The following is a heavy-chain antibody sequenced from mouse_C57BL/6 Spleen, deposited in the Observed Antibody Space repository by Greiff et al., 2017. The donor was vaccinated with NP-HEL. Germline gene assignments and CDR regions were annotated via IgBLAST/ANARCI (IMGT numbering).Heavy chain of an antibody. CDR2: ISYDGSN. CDR3: ARTPYFDV. CDR1: GYSITSGYY. Sequence: DVQLQESGPGLVKPSQSLSLTCSVTGYSITSGYYWNWIRQFPGNKLEWMGYISYDGSNNYNPSLKNRISITRDTSKNQFFLKLNSVTTEDTATYYCARTPYFDVWGTGTTVTVSS. J-gene: IGHJ1*03. V-gene: IGHV3-6*01.